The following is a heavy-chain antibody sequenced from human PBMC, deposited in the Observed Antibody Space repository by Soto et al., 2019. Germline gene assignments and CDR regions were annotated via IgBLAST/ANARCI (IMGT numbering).Heavy chain of an antibody. CDR3: ARVVVVTSNFDY. Sequence: QVQLQESGPGLVKPSQTLSLTCTVSGGSISSGGYYWSWIRQHPGKGLEWIGYIYYRGSTYYNPSLKSRVTISVDTSKNQFSLKLSSVTVADTAVYYCARVVVVTSNFDYWGQGTLVTVSS. CDR1: GGSISSGGYY. V-gene: IGHV4-31*03. CDR2: IYYRGST. D-gene: IGHD2-21*02. J-gene: IGHJ4*02.